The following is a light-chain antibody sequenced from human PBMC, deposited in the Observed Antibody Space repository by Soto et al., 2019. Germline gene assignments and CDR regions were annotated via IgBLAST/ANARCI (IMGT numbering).Light chain of an antibody. CDR3: QQYGSSRT. Sequence: EIVLTQSPGTLSLSPGERATLSCRASQSVSSSYLAWYQQKPGQAPRLLIYGASSRATGIPDRFSGSGSGTDFTLTISRLESEYFAVYYCQQYGSSRTFGQGPKVDIK. CDR1: QSVSSSY. V-gene: IGKV3-20*01. J-gene: IGKJ1*01. CDR2: GAS.